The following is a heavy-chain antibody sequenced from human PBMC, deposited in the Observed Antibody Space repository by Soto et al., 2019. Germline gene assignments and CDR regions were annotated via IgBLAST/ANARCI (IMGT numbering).Heavy chain of an antibody. CDR1: GFTFSSCA. V-gene: IGHV3-64D*08. Sequence: GGSLRLSCSASGFTFSSCAMHWVRQAPGKGLEYVSVISSNGGSTYYADSVKGRFTISRDNSKNTLYLQMSSLRAEDTAVYYCVKARRGGGNSVGFDYWGQGTLVTVSS. J-gene: IGHJ4*02. CDR2: ISSNGGST. CDR3: VKARRGGGNSVGFDY. D-gene: IGHD2-21*02.